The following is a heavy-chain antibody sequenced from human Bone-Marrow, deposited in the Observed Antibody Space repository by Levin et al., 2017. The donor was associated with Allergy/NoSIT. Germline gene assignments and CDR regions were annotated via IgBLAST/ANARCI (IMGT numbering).Heavy chain of an antibody. Sequence: GGSLRLSCAASGFTFSDYYMSWIRQAPGKGLEWVSYISSSGSTIYYADSVKGRFTISRDNAKNSLYLQMNSLKAEDTAVYYCDGVRGVSPSRDGMDVWGQGTTVTVSS. V-gene: IGHV3-11*01. CDR1: GFTFSDYY. CDR2: ISSSGSTI. J-gene: IGHJ6*02. CDR3: DGVRGVSPSRDGMDV. D-gene: IGHD3-10*01.